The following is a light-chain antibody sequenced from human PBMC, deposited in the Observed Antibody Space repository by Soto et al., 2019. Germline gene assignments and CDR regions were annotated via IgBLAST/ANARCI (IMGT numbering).Light chain of an antibody. Sequence: QSALTQPASVSGSPGQSITISCTGTSSHVGGYNYVSWYQHHPGKAPKLMIYDVSNRPSGVSNRFSGSKSGNTASLTISGLQPEDEADYYCCSYTTSNTRQIVFGTGTKLTVL. CDR1: SSHVGGYNY. CDR3: CSYTTSNTRQIV. J-gene: IGLJ1*01. CDR2: DVS. V-gene: IGLV2-14*03.